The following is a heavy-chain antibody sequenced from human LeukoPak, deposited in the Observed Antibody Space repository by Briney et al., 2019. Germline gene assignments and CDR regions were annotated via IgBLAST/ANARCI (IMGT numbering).Heavy chain of an antibody. CDR2: IYSGGST. J-gene: IGHJ4*02. V-gene: IGHV3-66*01. D-gene: IGHD2-21*01. CDR3: ARGYSSDN. Sequence: GSLRVSCAAPGVTVSSHYMSWVRPAPGKGLGRVSVIYSGGSTYYADSVKGRFTISRDNSKNTLNLQMNSLRAEDAAVYYCARGYSSDNWGQGTLVTIAS. CDR1: GVTVSSHY.